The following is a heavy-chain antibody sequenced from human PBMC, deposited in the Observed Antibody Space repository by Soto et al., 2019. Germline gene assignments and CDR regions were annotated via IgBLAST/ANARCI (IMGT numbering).Heavy chain of an antibody. CDR1: GVTFSSYA. J-gene: IGHJ5*02. Sequence: QVQLVQAGAEVKKPGSSVKVSCKASGVTFSSYAISWVRQAPGQGLEWMGGIIPIFGTANYAQKFQGRVTITADKSTSTASMELSSLRSEDTAVYYCAREVGSSWYRGWFDPRGQGTLVTVSA. D-gene: IGHD6-13*01. V-gene: IGHV1-69*06. CDR3: AREVGSSWYRGWFDP. CDR2: IIPIFGTA.